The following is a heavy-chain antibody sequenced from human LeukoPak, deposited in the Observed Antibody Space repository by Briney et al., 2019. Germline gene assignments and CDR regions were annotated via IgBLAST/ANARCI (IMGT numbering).Heavy chain of an antibody. Sequence: PGGSLRLSCAASGFTFSSYTMNWVRQAPGKGLEWVSSISSGSTYIYYADSVKGRFIISRDNAKNSLYLQMNSLRAEDTAVYYCAAHYYASSGWLGPFDIWGQGTMVTVSS. V-gene: IGHV3-21*01. CDR2: ISSGSTYI. J-gene: IGHJ3*02. CDR3: AAHYYASSGWLGPFDI. D-gene: IGHD3-22*01. CDR1: GFTFSSYT.